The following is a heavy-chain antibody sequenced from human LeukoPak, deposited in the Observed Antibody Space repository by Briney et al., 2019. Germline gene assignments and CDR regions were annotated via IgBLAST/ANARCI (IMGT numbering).Heavy chain of an antibody. CDR3: ARDGIAAAGNWFDP. CDR1: GGSISSYY. Sequence: SETLSLTCTVSGGSISSYYWSWIRQPAGKGLEWIGRIYTSGSTNYSPSLKSRVTMSVDTSKNQFSLKLSSVTAADTAVYYCARDGIAAAGNWFDPWGQGTLVTVSS. D-gene: IGHD6-13*01. CDR2: IYTSGST. V-gene: IGHV4-4*07. J-gene: IGHJ5*02.